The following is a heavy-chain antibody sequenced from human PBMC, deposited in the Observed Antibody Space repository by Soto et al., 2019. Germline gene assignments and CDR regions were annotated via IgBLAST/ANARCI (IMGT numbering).Heavy chain of an antibody. CDR2: IKRKTDGEAT. V-gene: IGHV3-15*07. CDR3: RTGWVEGF. CDR1: GFSFSNAW. Sequence: EVQLVESGGGLVTPGGSLRLSCAAYGFSFSNAWMNWVRQAPGKGLEWVGRIKRKTDGEATDYAGHGKGRFTVFRADSTRSLYLQMSSLKGDDTAVYYCRTGWVEGFWGQGTTVTVS. D-gene: IGHD1-26*01. J-gene: IGHJ6*02.